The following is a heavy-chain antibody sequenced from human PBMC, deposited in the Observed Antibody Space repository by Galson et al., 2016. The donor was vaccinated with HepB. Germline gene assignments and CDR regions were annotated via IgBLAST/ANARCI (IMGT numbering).Heavy chain of an antibody. J-gene: IGHJ4*02. Sequence: SLRLSCAASGFTVSGNWMRWVRQAPGKGLEWVSTRQRDGDTYYADSVMGRFTISSDNSENTLYLQMNNLRPDDTAVYYCAGVPRFQVDYWGQGTLVTVSS. CDR3: AGVPRFQVDY. V-gene: IGHV3-66*02. CDR1: GFTVSGNW. D-gene: IGHD2-8*01. CDR2: RQRDGDT.